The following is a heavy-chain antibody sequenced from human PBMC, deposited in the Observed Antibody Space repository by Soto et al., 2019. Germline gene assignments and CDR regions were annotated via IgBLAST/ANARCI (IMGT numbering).Heavy chain of an antibody. J-gene: IGHJ6*03. Sequence: PGGSLRLSCAASGFTFSSYAMSWVRQAPGKGLEWVSAISGSGGSTYYADSVKGRFTISRDNSKNTLYLQMNSQRAEDTAVYYCAKVGYSSSPVVGYYYYMDVWGKGTTVTVSS. CDR2: ISGSGGST. CDR1: GFTFSSYA. V-gene: IGHV3-23*01. CDR3: AKVGYSSSPVVGYYYYMDV. D-gene: IGHD6-13*01.